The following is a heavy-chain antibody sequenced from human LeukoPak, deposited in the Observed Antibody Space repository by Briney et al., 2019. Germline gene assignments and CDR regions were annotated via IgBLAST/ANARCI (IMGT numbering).Heavy chain of an antibody. J-gene: IGHJ6*04. V-gene: IGHV3-33*01. Sequence: GRSLRLSCAASGFTFSSYGMHWVRQAPGKGLEWVAVIWYDGSNKYYADSVKGRFTISRDNSKNTLYLQMNSLRVEDTAVYYCARDRNGMDVWGKGTTVTVSS. CDR2: IWYDGSNK. D-gene: IGHD1-14*01. CDR1: GFTFSSYG. CDR3: ARDRNGMDV.